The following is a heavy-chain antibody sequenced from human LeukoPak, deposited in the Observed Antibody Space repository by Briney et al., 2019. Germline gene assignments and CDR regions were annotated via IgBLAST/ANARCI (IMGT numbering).Heavy chain of an antibody. CDR2: LHADGNEK. D-gene: IGHD5-12*01. CDR3: ARGGYSFDY. J-gene: IGHJ4*02. V-gene: IGHV3-7*01. Sequence: GGSLRLSCAAYGFSLSGYWMSSVRQAPGKGREWVARLHADGNEKYFVHSVKGRFTVSRDNAKNSLYLQMNSLRVEDTAVYYCARGGYSFDYLGQGTLVTVSS. CDR1: GFSLSGYW.